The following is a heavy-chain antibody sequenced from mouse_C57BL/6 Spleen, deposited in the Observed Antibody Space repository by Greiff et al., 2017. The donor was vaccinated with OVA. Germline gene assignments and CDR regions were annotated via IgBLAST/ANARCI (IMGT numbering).Heavy chain of an antibody. J-gene: IGHJ1*03. Sequence: EVQLQESVAELVRPGASVKLSCTASGFNIKNTYMHWVKQRPEQGLEWIGRIDPANGNTKYAPKFQGKATITADTSSNTAYLQLSSLTSDDTAIYYFARFYYGSSYLYFDVWGTGTTVTVSS. V-gene: IGHV14-3*01. CDR1: GFNIKNTY. CDR3: ARFYYGSSYLYFDV. CDR2: IDPANGNT. D-gene: IGHD1-1*01.